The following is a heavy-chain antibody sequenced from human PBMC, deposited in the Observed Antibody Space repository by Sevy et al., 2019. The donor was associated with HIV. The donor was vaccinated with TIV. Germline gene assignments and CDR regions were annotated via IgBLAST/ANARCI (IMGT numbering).Heavy chain of an antibody. CDR1: GFTFSSYA. V-gene: IGHV3-30-3*01. CDR2: ISYDGSNK. J-gene: IGHJ6*02. D-gene: IGHD2-15*01. Sequence: GGSLRLSCAASGFTFSSYAMHWVRQAPGKGLEWVAVISYDGSNKYYADSVKGRFTISRDNSKNTLYLQMNSLRAEDTAVYYCARGYCSGGICYRCYYYYGMDVWGQGTTVTVSS. CDR3: ARGYCSGGICYRCYYYYGMDV.